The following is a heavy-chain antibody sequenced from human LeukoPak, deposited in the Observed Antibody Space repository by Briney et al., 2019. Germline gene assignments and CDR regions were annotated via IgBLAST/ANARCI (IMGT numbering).Heavy chain of an antibody. V-gene: IGHV4-59*01. CDR1: GGSITTYY. J-gene: IGHJ4*02. D-gene: IGHD3-3*01. CDR2: IFYSGTT. CDR3: ARGTFWSGYYHDY. Sequence: SETLSLTCTVSGGSITTYYWSWIRQPPGRGLEWIGFIFYSGTTNYNASLKSRITISLNTSKTQFSLKLGSVTAADTAVYYCARGTFWSGYYHDYWGQGTLVTVSS.